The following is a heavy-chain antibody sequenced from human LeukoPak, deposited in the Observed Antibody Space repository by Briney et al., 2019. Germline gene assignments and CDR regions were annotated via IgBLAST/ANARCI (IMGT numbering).Heavy chain of an antibody. CDR3: ARDSIVGATDPYYFDY. Sequence: GASVKVSCKASGYTFTSYGISWVRQAPGQGLEWMGWISAYNGNTNYAQKLQGRVTVTTDTSTSTAYMELRSLRSDDTAVYYCARDSIVGATDPYYFDYWGQGTLVTVSS. CDR2: ISAYNGNT. J-gene: IGHJ4*02. D-gene: IGHD1-26*01. V-gene: IGHV1-18*01. CDR1: GYTFTSYG.